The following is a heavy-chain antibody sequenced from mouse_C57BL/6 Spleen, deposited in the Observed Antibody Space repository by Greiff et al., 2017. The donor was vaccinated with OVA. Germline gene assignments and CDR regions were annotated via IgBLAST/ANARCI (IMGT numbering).Heavy chain of an antibody. CDR2: ISSGSSTI. V-gene: IGHV5-17*01. CDR3: ARNYYSNYWYFDV. CDR1: GFTFSDYG. D-gene: IGHD2-5*01. Sequence: EVKVVESGGGLVKPGGSLKLSCAASGFTFSDYGMHWVRQAPEKGLEWVAYISSGSSTIYYADTVKGRFTISRDNAKNTLFLQMTSLRSEDTAMYYCARNYYSNYWYFDVWGTGTTVTVSS. J-gene: IGHJ1*03.